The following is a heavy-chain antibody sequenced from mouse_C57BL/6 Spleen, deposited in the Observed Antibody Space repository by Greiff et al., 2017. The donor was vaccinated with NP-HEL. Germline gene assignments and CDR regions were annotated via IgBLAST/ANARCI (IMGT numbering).Heavy chain of an antibody. CDR1: GYSFTGYF. V-gene: IGHV1-20*01. CDR3: ARRAYYSNYGYAMDY. D-gene: IGHD2-5*01. CDR2: INPYNGDT. Sequence: EVQVVESGPELVKPGDSVKISCKASGYSFTGYFMNWVMQSHGKSLEWIGRINPYNGDTFYNQKFKGKATLTVDKSSNTAHMELRSLTSEDSTVYYCARRAYYSNYGYAMDYWGQGTSVTVSS. J-gene: IGHJ4*01.